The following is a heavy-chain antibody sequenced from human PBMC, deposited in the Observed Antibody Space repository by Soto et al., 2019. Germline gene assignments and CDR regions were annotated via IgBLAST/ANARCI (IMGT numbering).Heavy chain of an antibody. V-gene: IGHV1-18*01. CDR1: GYTFTSYG. J-gene: IGHJ4*02. CDR2: ISAYNGNT. CDR3: ARVPRLGDYYDFWSGYLPFDY. D-gene: IGHD3-3*01. Sequence: ASVKVSCKASGYTFTSYGISWVRQAPGQGLEWMGWISAYNGNTNYAQKLQGRVTMTTDTSTSTAYMELRSLRSDDTAVYYCARVPRLGDYYDFWSGYLPFDYWGQGTLVTVPS.